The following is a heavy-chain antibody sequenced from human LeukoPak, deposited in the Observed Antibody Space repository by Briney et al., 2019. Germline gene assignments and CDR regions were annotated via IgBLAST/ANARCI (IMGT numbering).Heavy chain of an antibody. J-gene: IGHJ4*02. CDR2: IYYSGST. Sequence: SHTLSLPCTVWSDSISSYYWSWIRQPPGKGLEWIGDIYYSGSTNYNPSLKSQVTISVETSKDHFSLKMSSVDTWGPARYYLSRGSMVNYFDSSGYYNYWGQGALVTVSS. V-gene: IGHV4-59*07. CDR3: SRGSMVNYFDSSGYYNY. D-gene: IGHD3-22*01. CDR1: SDSISSYY.